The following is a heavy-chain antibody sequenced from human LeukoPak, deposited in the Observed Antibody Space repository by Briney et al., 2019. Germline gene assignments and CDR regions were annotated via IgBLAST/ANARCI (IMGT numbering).Heavy chain of an antibody. V-gene: IGHV1-2*02. CDR1: GYTFTGYY. D-gene: IGHD2-21*02. CDR2: MNPNSGAT. J-gene: IGHJ3*01. CDR3: ATERAYCGGDCYPKKGDAFDF. Sequence: GASVKVSCKASGYTFTGYYMHWVRQAPGQGLEWMGWMNPNSGATNYAQKFQGRVTMTRDTSISTAYMELSGLRSDDTAFYYCATERAYCGGDCYPKKGDAFDFWGQGTMVTVSS.